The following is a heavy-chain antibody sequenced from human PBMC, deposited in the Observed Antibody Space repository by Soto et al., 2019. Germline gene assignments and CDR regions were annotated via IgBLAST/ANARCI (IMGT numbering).Heavy chain of an antibody. V-gene: IGHV4-4*07. CDR3: ARGGIHLSSAFDH. D-gene: IGHD6-13*01. Sequence: SETLSLTCSVSGTSVSNYCWSWIRQPAGKGLEHIGRIYTSGSTSYNPSLKSRVTVSMDTSQTQIYLNLTSVTAADTAVYYCARGGIHLSSAFDHWGKGFLVTVSS. J-gene: IGHJ4*02. CDR2: IYTSGST. CDR1: GTSVSNYC.